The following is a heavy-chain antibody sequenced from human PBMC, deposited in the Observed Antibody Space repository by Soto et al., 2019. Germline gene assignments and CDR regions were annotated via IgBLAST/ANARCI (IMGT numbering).Heavy chain of an antibody. Sequence: QVQLVQSGAEVKKPGSSVKVSCKASGGTFSSYAISWVRQSPGQGLEWMGGIIPIFGTANYAQKFQGRVTLTADESTSTAYMGLSSLRSEDTAVYCCARDGPVTVPFDYLGQGDLVTGSS. CDR1: GGTFSSYA. CDR2: IIPIFGTA. J-gene: IGHJ4*02. CDR3: ARDGPVTVPFDY. V-gene: IGHV1-69*01. D-gene: IGHD4-17*01.